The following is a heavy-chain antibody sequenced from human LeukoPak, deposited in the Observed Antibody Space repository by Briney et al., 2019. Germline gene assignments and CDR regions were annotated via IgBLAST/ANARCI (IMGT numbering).Heavy chain of an antibody. Sequence: GGSLRLSCAASGFTFSSYSMNWVRQAPGKGLEWVSYISSSSSTIYYADSVKGRFTISRDNAKNSLYLQMNSLRAEDTAVYYCARGGIKIAPKHFGLWGQGTLVTVSS. CDR2: ISSSSSTI. CDR1: GFTFSSYS. CDR3: ARGGIKIAPKHFGL. V-gene: IGHV3-48*01. J-gene: IGHJ4*02. D-gene: IGHD2-15*01.